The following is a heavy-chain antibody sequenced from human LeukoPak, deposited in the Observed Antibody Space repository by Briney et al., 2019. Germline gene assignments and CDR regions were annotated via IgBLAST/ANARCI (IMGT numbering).Heavy chain of an antibody. CDR3: AREYMDV. J-gene: IGHJ6*03. CDR2: ISSSGSTI. V-gene: IGHV3-23*01. CDR1: GFIFSSYG. Sequence: GGSLRLSCAASGFIFSSYGMSWVRQAPGKGLEWVSYISSSGSTIYYADSVRGRFIISRDNSKNTLYLQMNSLRAEDRALYYCAREYMDVWGKGTMVTISS.